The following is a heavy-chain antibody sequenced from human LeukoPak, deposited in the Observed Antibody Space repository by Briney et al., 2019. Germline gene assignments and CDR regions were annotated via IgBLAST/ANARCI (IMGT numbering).Heavy chain of an antibody. Sequence: SETLSLTCTVSGGSISSGDYYWSWIRQPPGKGLEWIGYIYCSGSTYYNPSLKSRVTISVDTSKNQFSLKLSSVTAADTAVYYCASNWNSGAFDIWGQGTMVTVSS. CDR1: GGSISSGDYY. J-gene: IGHJ3*02. CDR2: IYCSGST. CDR3: ASNWNSGAFDI. D-gene: IGHD1-1*01. V-gene: IGHV4-30-4*08.